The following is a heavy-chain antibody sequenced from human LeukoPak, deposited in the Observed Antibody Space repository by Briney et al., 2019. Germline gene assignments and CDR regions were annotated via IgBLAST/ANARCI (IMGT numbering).Heavy chain of an antibody. Sequence: GASVKVSCKASGGTFSSYAISWVRQAPGQGLEWMGGIIPIFGTANYAQKLQGRVTITADESTSTAYMELSSLRSEDTAVYYCATFFWSGYYTEFDLWGQGTLVTVSS. D-gene: IGHD3-3*01. J-gene: IGHJ5*02. CDR3: ATFFWSGYYTEFDL. CDR2: IIPIFGTA. CDR1: GGTFSSYA. V-gene: IGHV1-69*13.